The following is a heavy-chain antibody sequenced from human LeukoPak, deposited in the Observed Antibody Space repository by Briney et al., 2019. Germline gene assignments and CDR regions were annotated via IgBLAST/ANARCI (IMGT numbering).Heavy chain of an antibody. CDR2: SSFYNGNT. J-gene: IGHJ4*02. Sequence: ASVKVSCKASGYTFTSYGISWVRQAPGQGLEWMGWSSFYNGNTNYAQKFQGRVTMTTDTSTSTAYMELRSLTSDDTAVYYCARAYGGYSYGSDHWGQGTLVIVSS. V-gene: IGHV1-18*01. D-gene: IGHD5-18*01. CDR1: GYTFTSYG. CDR3: ARAYGGYSYGSDH.